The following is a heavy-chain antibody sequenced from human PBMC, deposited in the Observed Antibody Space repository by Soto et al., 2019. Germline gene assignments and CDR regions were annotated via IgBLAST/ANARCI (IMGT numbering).Heavy chain of an antibody. CDR3: AKEGEYSSGWDNFDY. Sequence: GGSLRLSCAASGFTFRDYYMTWLRQAPGKGLEWVSAISCSGGSTYYADSVKGRFTISRDNSKNTLYLQMNSLRAEDTAVYYCAKEGEYSSGWDNFDYWGQGTLLTVSS. V-gene: IGHV3-23*01. CDR2: ISCSGGST. J-gene: IGHJ4*02. CDR1: GFTFRDYY. D-gene: IGHD6-19*01.